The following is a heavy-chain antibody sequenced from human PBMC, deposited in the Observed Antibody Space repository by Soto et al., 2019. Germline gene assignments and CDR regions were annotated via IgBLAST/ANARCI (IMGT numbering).Heavy chain of an antibody. CDR3: SADLPDWGAYAFDY. J-gene: IGHJ4*02. D-gene: IGHD3-16*01. Sequence: PGGPLRLFCAASGFTFNGAWLNWVRQAPGKGQEWVGRVKSKANGGTVDYGAPVKGRFTISRDDSANTVYLQMNSLNTEDTALYYCSADLPDWGAYAFDYWGQGTLVTVSS. CDR2: VKSKANGGTV. CDR1: GFTFNGAW. V-gene: IGHV3-15*07.